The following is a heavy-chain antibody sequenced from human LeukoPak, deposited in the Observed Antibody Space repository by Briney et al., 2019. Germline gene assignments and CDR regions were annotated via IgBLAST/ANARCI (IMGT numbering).Heavy chain of an antibody. CDR1: GFTFSSYS. CDR2: INHSGST. D-gene: IGHD3-22*01. Sequence: GSLRLSCAASGFTFSSYSMNWVRQAPGKGLEWTGEINHSGSTNYNPSLKSRVTISVDTSKKQFSLKLSSVTAADTAVYYCVTLYLDSSGQKKNYWGQGTLVTV. CDR3: VTLYLDSSGQKKNY. J-gene: IGHJ4*02. V-gene: IGHV4-34*08.